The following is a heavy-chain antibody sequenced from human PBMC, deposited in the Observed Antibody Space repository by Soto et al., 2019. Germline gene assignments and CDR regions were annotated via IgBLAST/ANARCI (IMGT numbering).Heavy chain of an antibody. CDR3: AKDSMPDYDILTGYYPGYFDY. CDR2: ISGSGGST. J-gene: IGHJ4*02. D-gene: IGHD3-9*01. V-gene: IGHV3-23*01. Sequence: QPGGSLRLSCAASGFTFSSYAMSWVRQAPGKGLEWVSAISGSGGSTYYADSVKGRFTISRDNSKNTLYLQMNSLRAEDTAVYYCAKDSMPDYDILTGYYPGYFDYWGQGTLVTVSS. CDR1: GFTFSSYA.